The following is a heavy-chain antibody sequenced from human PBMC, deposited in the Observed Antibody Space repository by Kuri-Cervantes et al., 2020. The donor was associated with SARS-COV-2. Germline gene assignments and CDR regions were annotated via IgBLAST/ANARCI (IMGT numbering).Heavy chain of an antibody. J-gene: IGHJ2*01. CDR2: IYYNGST. CDR3: ARRAKHWYFDL. D-gene: IGHD4/OR15-4a*01. Sequence: SETLSLTCTVSGVSVTTFGSYWTWIRQPPGKGLEWVGYIYYNGSTYYNPSLRSRVIVSVDRSKNQFSLKLSSVTAADTAVYYCARRAKHWYFDLWGRGTLVTVSS. V-gene: IGHV4-30-4*08. CDR1: GVSVTTFGSY.